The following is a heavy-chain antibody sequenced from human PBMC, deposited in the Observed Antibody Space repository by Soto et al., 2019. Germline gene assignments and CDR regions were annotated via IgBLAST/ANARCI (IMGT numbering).Heavy chain of an antibody. V-gene: IGHV4-30-4*01. Sequence: QVQLQESGPGLVKPSQTLSLTCTVSGGSISSVDDFWTWIRQPPGKGLEWIGYIYYSWITYYNPSLQSRLTMSVDTSKNQFSLKLSSVTAADTAVYYCARDRAKWKDYYYYGMDVWGQGTTVTVSS. CDR1: GGSISSVDDF. CDR2: IYYSWIT. J-gene: IGHJ6*02. CDR3: ARDRAKWKDYYYYGMDV. D-gene: IGHD1-20*01.